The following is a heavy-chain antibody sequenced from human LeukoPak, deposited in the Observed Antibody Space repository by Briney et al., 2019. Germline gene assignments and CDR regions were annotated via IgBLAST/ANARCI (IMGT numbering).Heavy chain of an antibody. J-gene: IGHJ4*02. Sequence: GGSLRLSCAASGFTFRSYWMSWVRQAPGKGLDWVANIKQDGSAKNYVDSVKGRFTISRDNAKTSLYLQVNSLRAEDTAVYYCARDLSGITGYTYGRGIDYWGQGTLVTVSS. CDR1: GFTFRSYW. CDR2: IKQDGSAK. CDR3: ARDLSGITGYTYGRGIDY. D-gene: IGHD5-18*01. V-gene: IGHV3-7*01.